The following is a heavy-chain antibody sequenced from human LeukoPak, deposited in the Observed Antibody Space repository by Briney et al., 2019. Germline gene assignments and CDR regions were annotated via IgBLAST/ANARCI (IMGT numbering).Heavy chain of an antibody. V-gene: IGHV4-59*01. D-gene: IGHD6-13*01. CDR2: IYYSGST. CDR3: ARAGTSSWYLDY. CDR1: GGSISSYY. J-gene: IGHJ4*02. Sequence: SETLSLTCTVSGGSISSYYWSWIRQPPGKGLEWIGYIYYSGSTNYNPSLKSRVTISVDTSKNQFSLKLPSVTAADTAVYYCARAGTSSWYLDYWGQGTLVTVSS.